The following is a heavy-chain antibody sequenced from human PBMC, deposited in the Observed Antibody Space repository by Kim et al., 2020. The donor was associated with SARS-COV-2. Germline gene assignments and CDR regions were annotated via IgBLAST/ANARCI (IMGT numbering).Heavy chain of an antibody. CDR1: GGSINSSSYY. J-gene: IGHJ4*02. D-gene: IGHD3-16*02. CDR2: IYYSGST. V-gene: IGHV4-39*02. Sequence: ETLSLTCTVSGGSINSSSYYWGWIRQPPGKGLEWIGSIYYSGSTYYNPSLKSRVTISVETSKNHFSLRLDSVTAADTAVYYCARRLSYGIMFGGVIDWSQGTLVTVSS. CDR3: ARRLSYGIMFGGVID.